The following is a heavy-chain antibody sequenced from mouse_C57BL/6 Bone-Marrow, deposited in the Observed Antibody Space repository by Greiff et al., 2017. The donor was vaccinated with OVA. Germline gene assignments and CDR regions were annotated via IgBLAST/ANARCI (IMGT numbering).Heavy chain of an antibody. Sequence: EVQLQQSGPELVKPGASVKISCKASGYSFTDYNMNWVKQRNGKSLEWIGVINPNYGTTSYNQKFNGKATLTVDQSSSTAYMQLNSLTSEDSAVYYCAFYYGSSYRYFDVWGTGTTVTVSS. CDR1: GYSFTDYN. CDR2: INPNYGTT. J-gene: IGHJ1*03. CDR3: AFYYGSSYRYFDV. D-gene: IGHD1-1*01. V-gene: IGHV1-39*01.